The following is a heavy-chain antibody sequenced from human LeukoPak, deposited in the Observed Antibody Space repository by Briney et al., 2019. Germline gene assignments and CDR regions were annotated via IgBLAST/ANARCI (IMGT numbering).Heavy chain of an antibody. V-gene: IGHV1-2*02. D-gene: IGHD3-22*01. CDR3: ARDYYDSSGYLSYYFDY. CDR1: GYTFTGYY. J-gene: IGHJ4*02. CDR2: INPNSGGT. Sequence: ASVKASCKASGYTFTGYYMHWVRQAPGQGLEWMGWINPNSGGTNYAQKFQGRVTMTRDTSISTAYTELSRLRSDDTAVYYCARDYYDSSGYLSYYFDYWGQGTLVTVSS.